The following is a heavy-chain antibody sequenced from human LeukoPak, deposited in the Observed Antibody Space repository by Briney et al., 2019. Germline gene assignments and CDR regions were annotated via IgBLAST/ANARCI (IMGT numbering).Heavy chain of an antibody. V-gene: IGHV3-9*01. J-gene: IGHJ5*02. CDR3: AKDHQTYYYDSSGYYGVLWFDP. Sequence: PGGSLRLSCAASGFTFDDYAMHWVRQAPGKGLEWVSGISWNSGSIGYADSVKGRFTISRDNAKNSLYLQMNSLRAEDTALYYCAKDHQTYYYDSSGYYGVLWFDPWGQGILVTVSS. D-gene: IGHD3-22*01. CDR1: GFTFDDYA. CDR2: ISWNSGSI.